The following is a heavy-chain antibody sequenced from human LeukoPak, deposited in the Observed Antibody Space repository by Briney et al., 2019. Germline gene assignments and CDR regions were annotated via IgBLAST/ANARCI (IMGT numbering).Heavy chain of an antibody. J-gene: IGHJ5*02. CDR2: ISYDGFKK. CDR3: ARFRGVTYNWFDP. V-gene: IGHV3-30*14. D-gene: IGHD3-10*01. CDR1: GFTFDDYA. Sequence: GRSLRLSCAVSGFTFDDYAMHWVRQAPGKGLEWVAVISYDGFKKYYADSVKGRFTISRDNSKNTLYLQMNSLRAEDTAVYYCARFRGVTYNWFDPWGQGTLVTVSS.